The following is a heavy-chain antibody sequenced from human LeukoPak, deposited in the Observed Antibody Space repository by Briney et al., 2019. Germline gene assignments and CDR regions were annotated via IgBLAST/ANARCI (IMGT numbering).Heavy chain of an antibody. CDR3: ASRSTRATVTAAYFDL. CDR2: IIPILGIA. Sequence: SVKVSCKASGGTFSSYAISWVRQAPGQGLEWMGRIIPILGIANYAQKFQGRVTITADKSTSTAYMELSSLRSEDTAVYYCASRSTRATVTAAYFDLWGRGTLVTVSS. J-gene: IGHJ2*01. D-gene: IGHD4-17*01. CDR1: GGTFSSYA. V-gene: IGHV1-69*04.